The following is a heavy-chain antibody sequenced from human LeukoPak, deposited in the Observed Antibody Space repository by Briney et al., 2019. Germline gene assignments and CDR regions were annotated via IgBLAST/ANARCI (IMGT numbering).Heavy chain of an antibody. CDR2: MNPNSGNT. V-gene: IGHV1-8*01. D-gene: IGHD3-22*01. Sequence: GASVKASCKASAYTFSNYDINWVRQATGQGLEWMGWMNPNSGNTGYAQKFQGRVTITRNTSISTAYMELSSLRSEDTAVYYCARAPLDSSGNHWGVWFDPWGQGTLVTVSS. CDR1: AYTFSNYD. J-gene: IGHJ5*02. CDR3: ARAPLDSSGNHWGVWFDP.